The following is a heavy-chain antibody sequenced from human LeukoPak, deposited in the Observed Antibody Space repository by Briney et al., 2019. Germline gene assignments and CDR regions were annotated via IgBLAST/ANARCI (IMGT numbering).Heavy chain of an antibody. CDR3: AKDEPNRSWYN. D-gene: IGHD6-13*01. Sequence: GGSLRLSCAASGFRISDYHMTWVRQTPGQGLAWVSAVVGSSTYYADSVKGRFTIYRDNSKNTLYLQMNSLRAEDTAVYYCAKDEPNRSWYNWGQGTLVTVSS. CDR2: VVGSST. J-gene: IGHJ4*02. V-gene: IGHV3-23*01. CDR1: GFRISDYH.